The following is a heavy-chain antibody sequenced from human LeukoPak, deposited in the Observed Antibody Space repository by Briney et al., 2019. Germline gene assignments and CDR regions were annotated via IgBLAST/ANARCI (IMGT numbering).Heavy chain of an antibody. CDR2: ISAYNGNT. CDR1: GYTFTSYV. Sequence: GASVKVSCKASGYTFTSYVISWLRQAPGQGLEWMGWISAYNGNTNYAQKLQGRVTMTTDTSTSTAYMDLRSLRSDDTAVFYCARVQQLVSGFDYWGQGTLVTVSS. CDR3: ARVQQLVSGFDY. V-gene: IGHV1-18*01. D-gene: IGHD6-13*01. J-gene: IGHJ4*02.